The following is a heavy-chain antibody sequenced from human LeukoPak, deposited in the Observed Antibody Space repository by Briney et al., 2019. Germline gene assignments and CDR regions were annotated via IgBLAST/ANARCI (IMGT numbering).Heavy chain of an antibody. J-gene: IGHJ3*02. V-gene: IGHV4-59*11. CDR2: ISYIGST. Sequence: PSETLSLTGPVSDDSFSSHYWTWFRQPPGKGLEWIGYISYIGSTNYNPSLNSRVTISIDTSKNQFSLKLSSVTAADTAVYYCARDLVTVTKGFDIWGQGTMVSVSS. CDR3: ARDLVTVTKGFDI. CDR1: DDSFSSHY. D-gene: IGHD4-17*01.